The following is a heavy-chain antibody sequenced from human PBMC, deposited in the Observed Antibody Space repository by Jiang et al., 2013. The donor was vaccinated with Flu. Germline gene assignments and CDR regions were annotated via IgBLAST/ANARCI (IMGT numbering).Heavy chain of an antibody. CDR2: ISWHSESI. V-gene: IGHV3-9*01. Sequence: QLLESGGGLVQPGRSLRLSCAASGFSFDDYAMHWVRQAPGKGLEWVSGISWHSESISYVDSVRGRFTISRDNAKNSLFLQMNSLRPEDTALYYCVKGGPFLSGWLGPWGQGTLVTVSS. D-gene: IGHD3-10*01. J-gene: IGHJ5*02. CDR1: GFSFDDYA. CDR3: VKGGPFLSGWLGP.